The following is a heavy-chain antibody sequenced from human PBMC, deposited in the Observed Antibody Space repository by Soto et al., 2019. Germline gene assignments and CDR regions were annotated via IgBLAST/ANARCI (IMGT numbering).Heavy chain of an antibody. CDR2: ISYDGSNK. CDR3: ARVIFGEASPVGSNWFDP. V-gene: IGHV3-30-3*01. D-gene: IGHD3-10*01. Sequence: GGSLRLSCAASGFTFSSYAMHCVRQAPGKGLEWVAVISYDGSNKYYADSVKGRFTISRDNSKNTLYLQMNSLRAEDTAVYYCARVIFGEASPVGSNWFDPWGQGTLVTVSS. J-gene: IGHJ5*02. CDR1: GFTFSSYA.